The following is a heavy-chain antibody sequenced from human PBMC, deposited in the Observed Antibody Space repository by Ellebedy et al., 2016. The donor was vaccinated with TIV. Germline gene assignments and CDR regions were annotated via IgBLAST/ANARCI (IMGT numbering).Heavy chain of an antibody. D-gene: IGHD3-10*01. V-gene: IGHV1-58*01. J-gene: IGHJ4*02. CDR1: GFTFTSSA. Sequence: AASVKVSCKASGFTFTSSAVQWVRQARGQRLEWIGWIVVGSGNTNYAQKFQERVTITRDMSTSTAYMELSSLRSEDTAVYYGARGGYYGSGSYLGYWGQGTLVTVSS. CDR2: IVVGSGNT. CDR3: ARGGYYGSGSYLGY.